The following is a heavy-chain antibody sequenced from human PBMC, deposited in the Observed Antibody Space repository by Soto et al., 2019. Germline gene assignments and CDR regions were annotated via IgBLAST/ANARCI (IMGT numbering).Heavy chain of an antibody. J-gene: IGHJ4*02. CDR2: INGGNRNT. CDR3: ARIGYSSGWYSFDY. Sequence: QVPLVQSGAEVKKPGASVKVSCKASGYTFTSYAMHWVRQAPGQRLEWKGWINGGNRNTKYSQRFQGRVTITTDTSASTAYMELSSLRSEDTAVYYCARIGYSSGWYSFDYWGQGTLVTVSS. V-gene: IGHV1-3*01. D-gene: IGHD6-19*01. CDR1: GYTFTSYA.